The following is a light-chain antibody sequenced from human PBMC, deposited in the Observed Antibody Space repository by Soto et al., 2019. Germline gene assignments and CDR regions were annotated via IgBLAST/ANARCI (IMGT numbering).Light chain of an antibody. CDR1: NGDVGGYNY. CDR3: TSYTNSRTLYV. Sequence: QSALTQPASVSGSPGQSITISCTGSNGDVGGYNYVSWYQQHPGKAPKLMIYEVTSRPSGVSNRFSGSKSGNTASLTISGLQAEDEADYYCTSYTNSRTLYVFGTGT. V-gene: IGLV2-14*01. CDR2: EVT. J-gene: IGLJ1*01.